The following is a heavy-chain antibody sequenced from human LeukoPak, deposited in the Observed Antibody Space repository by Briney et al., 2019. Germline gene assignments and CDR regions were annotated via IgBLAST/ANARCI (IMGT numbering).Heavy chain of an antibody. CDR3: ASSSIAGLAFDI. CDR2: ISSSSSYI. CDR1: GFTFSSYS. J-gene: IGHJ3*02. V-gene: IGHV3-21*01. D-gene: IGHD6-6*01. Sequence: GGSLRPSCAASGFTFSSYSMNWVRQAPGKGLEWVSSISSSSSYIYYADSVKGRFTISRDNAKNSLYLQMNSLRAEDTAVYYCASSSIAGLAFDIWGQGTMVTVSS.